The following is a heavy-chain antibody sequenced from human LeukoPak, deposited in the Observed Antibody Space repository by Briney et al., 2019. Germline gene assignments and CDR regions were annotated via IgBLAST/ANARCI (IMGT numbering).Heavy chain of an antibody. CDR3: ARSDQWVDRGMATITTPADY. V-gene: IGHV1-2*06. Sequence: ASVKVSCKASGYTFTGYYMHWVRQAPGQGLEWMGRINPNSGGTNYAQKFQGRVTMTRDTSISTAYMELSRLRSDDTAVYYCARSDQWVDRGMATITTPADYWGQGTLVTVSS. D-gene: IGHD5-24*01. CDR2: INPNSGGT. CDR1: GYTFTGYY. J-gene: IGHJ4*02.